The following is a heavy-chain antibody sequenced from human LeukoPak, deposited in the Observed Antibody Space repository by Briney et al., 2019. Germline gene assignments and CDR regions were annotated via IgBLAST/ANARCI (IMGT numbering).Heavy chain of an antibody. J-gene: IGHJ6*03. D-gene: IGHD3-3*01. V-gene: IGHV3-21*01. CDR2: ISSSSSYI. Sequence: GGSLRLSCAASGFTFSSYSMNWVRQAPGKGLEWVSSISSSSSYIYYADSVKGRFTISRDNAKNSLYLQMNSLRAEDTAVYYCARGITIFGVVINSHPLYYMDVWGKGTTVTVSS. CDR3: ARGITIFGVVINSHPLYYMDV. CDR1: GFTFSSYS.